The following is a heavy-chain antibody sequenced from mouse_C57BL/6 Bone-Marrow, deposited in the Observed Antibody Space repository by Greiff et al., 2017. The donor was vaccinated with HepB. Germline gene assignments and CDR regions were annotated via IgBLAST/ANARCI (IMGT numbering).Heavy chain of an antibody. D-gene: IGHD6-1*01. CDR3: ARVPRGYFDV. CDR1: GYSITSGYY. V-gene: IGHV3-6*01. Sequence: ESGPGLVKPSQSLSLTCSVTGYSITSGYYWNWIRQFPGNKLEWMGYISYDGSNNYNPSLKNRISITRDTSKNQFFLKLNSVTTEDTATYYCARVPRGYFDVWGTGTTVTVSS. CDR2: ISYDGSN. J-gene: IGHJ1*03.